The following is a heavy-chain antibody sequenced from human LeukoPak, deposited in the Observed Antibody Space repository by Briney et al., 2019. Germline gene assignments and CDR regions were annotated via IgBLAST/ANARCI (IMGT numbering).Heavy chain of an antibody. V-gene: IGHV4-59*01. CDR1: GGPISGYY. Sequence: SETLSLTCTVAGGPISGYYWSWIRQPPGKELEWIGYIYSSGSSGSANYNPSLTSRATISIDTSKNQFSLTLSSVTAADTAVYYCARQGTTVTHFDYWGQGTLVTVSS. CDR3: ARQGTTVTHFDY. J-gene: IGHJ4*02. CDR2: IYSSGSSGSA. D-gene: IGHD4-11*01.